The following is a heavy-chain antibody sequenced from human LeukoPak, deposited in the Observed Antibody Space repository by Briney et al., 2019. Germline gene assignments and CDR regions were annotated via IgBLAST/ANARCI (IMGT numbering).Heavy chain of an antibody. V-gene: IGHV1-24*01. D-gene: IGHD3-22*01. CDR3: ATAPYYYENAFDI. CDR2: FDPEDGET. CDR1: GYTLTELS. Sequence: GASVKVSCKVSGYTLTELSMHWVRQAPGKGLEWMGGFDPEDGETIYAQRFQGRVTMTEDASTDTAYMELSSLRSEDTAVYYCATAPYYYENAFDIWGQGTMVTVSS. J-gene: IGHJ3*02.